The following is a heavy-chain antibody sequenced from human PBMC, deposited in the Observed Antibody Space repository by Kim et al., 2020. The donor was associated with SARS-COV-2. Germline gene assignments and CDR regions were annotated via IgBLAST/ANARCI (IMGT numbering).Heavy chain of an antibody. CDR2: IYNSEST. CDR1: GDSISDFY. J-gene: IGHJ4*02. Sequence: SETLSLTCTMSGDSISDFYLNWIRQPPGKGVEWIGYIYNSESTKYNPSLRSRVTISRDTSKNQFSLQLSSVTAADTAVYYCMVGPGWLSDYWGQGTLVTVS. V-gene: IGHV4-59*01. CDR3: MVGPGWLSDY. D-gene: IGHD1-26*01.